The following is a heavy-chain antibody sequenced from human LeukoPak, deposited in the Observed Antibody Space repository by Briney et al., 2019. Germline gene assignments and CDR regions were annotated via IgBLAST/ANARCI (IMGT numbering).Heavy chain of an antibody. J-gene: IGHJ4*02. CDR2: ISSSGNTT. V-gene: IGHV3-11*01. CDR1: GFTFSDHY. Sequence: GGSLRLSCAASGFTFSDHYMSWIRQAAGKGLEWVSYISSSGNTTYYADSVKGRFTISRDNAKNSVYLQMNSLRAEDTALYYCARGSGSSWYFYFDYWGQGTLVTVSS. CDR3: ARGSGSSWYFYFDY. D-gene: IGHD6-13*01.